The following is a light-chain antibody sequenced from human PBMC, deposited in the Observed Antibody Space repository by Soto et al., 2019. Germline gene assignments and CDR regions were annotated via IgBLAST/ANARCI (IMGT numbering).Light chain of an antibody. J-gene: IGKJ5*01. V-gene: IGKV3-11*01. CDR3: QQRSNWPPIT. Sequence: EKVITQSPATLSVSQGERATLSCRASKSVSSYLAWYQQKPGQAPRLLIYDASNRATGIPARFSGSGSGTDFTLTISSLEPEDFAVYYCQQRSNWPPITFGQGTQLEI. CDR1: KSVSSY. CDR2: DAS.